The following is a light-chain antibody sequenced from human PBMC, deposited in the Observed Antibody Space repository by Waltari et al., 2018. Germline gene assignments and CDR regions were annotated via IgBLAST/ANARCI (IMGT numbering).Light chain of an antibody. CDR2: DVS. CDR1: SSDVGGYQH. V-gene: IGLV2-11*02. CDR3: CSYAGSYTFEV. Sequence: QSALTQPRSVSGSPGQSVTISCTGTSSDVGGYQHVSWYQQHTGKAPKPMLYDVSKRPSGVPDRFSGSKSGNTASLTISGLQAEDEADYYCCSYAGSYTFEVFGGGTKLTVL. J-gene: IGLJ2*01.